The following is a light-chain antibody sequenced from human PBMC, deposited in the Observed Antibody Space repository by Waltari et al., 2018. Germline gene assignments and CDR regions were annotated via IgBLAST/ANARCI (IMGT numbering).Light chain of an antibody. Sequence: QSALTQPPSASGSPGQSVTISCTGPSSAIGGYNFVSWYQHHPGRAPKLLIYDVSKRPSGVPDRFSGSKSGNTASLTVSGLQAEDEGDYYCSSYAGSNNILFGGGTKVTVL. CDR3: SSYAGSNNIL. V-gene: IGLV2-8*01. CDR2: DVS. J-gene: IGLJ2*01. CDR1: SSAIGGYNF.